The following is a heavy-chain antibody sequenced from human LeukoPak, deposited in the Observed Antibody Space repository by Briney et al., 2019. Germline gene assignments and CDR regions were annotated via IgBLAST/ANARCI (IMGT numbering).Heavy chain of an antibody. V-gene: IGHV4-4*07. CDR1: GGSISSYY. CDR3: ARGGGEYCSSTSCYRLLYNWFDP. CDR2: IYTSGST. Sequence: SETLSLTCTVSGGSISSYYWSWIRQPAGKGLEWIGRIYTSGSTNYNPSLKSRVTMSVDTSKNQFSLKLSSVTAADAAVYYCARGGGEYCSSTSCYRLLYNWFDPWGQGTLVTVSS. J-gene: IGHJ5*02. D-gene: IGHD2-2*01.